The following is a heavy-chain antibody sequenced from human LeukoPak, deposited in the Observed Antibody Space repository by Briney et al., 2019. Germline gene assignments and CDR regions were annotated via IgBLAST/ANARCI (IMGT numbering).Heavy chain of an antibody. CDR3: VKDCGDGGDRDH. J-gene: IGHJ4*02. CDR2: IWSDGNSG. Sequence: PGGSLRLSCVASGFTFSNYGMHWVRQAPSKGLEWVASIWSDGNSGNYADSVKGRFTVSRDRSKNTLYLETSSLRTEDTAVYYCVKDCGDGGDRDHWGQGTLVTVSS. D-gene: IGHD2-21*01. CDR1: GFTFSNYG. V-gene: IGHV3-30*02.